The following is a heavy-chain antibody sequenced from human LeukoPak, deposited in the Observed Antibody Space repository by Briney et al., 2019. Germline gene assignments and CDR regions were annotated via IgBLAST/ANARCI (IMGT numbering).Heavy chain of an antibody. CDR3: ARGYCSGGSCYSDNPFDY. CDR2: MNPNSGNT. V-gene: IGHV1-8*02. D-gene: IGHD2-15*01. Sequence: ASVKVSCKASGYTFTSYYMHWVRQATGQGLEWMGWMNPNSGNTGYAQKFQGRVTMTRNTSISTAYMELSSLRSEDTAVYYCARGYCSGGSCYSDNPFDYWGQGTLVTVSS. CDR1: GYTFTSYY. J-gene: IGHJ4*02.